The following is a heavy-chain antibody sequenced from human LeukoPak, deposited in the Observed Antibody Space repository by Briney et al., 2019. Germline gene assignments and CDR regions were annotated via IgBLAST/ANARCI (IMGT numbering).Heavy chain of an antibody. V-gene: IGHV6-1*01. D-gene: IGHD3-16*01. CDR2: TYYRSKWYN. CDR3: VWGFYYTGMDV. CDR1: GDSVSLNSAA. J-gene: IGHJ6*02. Sequence: SQTLSLTCAICGDSVSLNSAAWTWIRQSPSRGLEWLGRTYYRSKWYNDYAISLKSRVTINADTSKNQFSLQLNSVTPEDTAVYYCVWGFYYTGMDVWGQGTTVTVSS.